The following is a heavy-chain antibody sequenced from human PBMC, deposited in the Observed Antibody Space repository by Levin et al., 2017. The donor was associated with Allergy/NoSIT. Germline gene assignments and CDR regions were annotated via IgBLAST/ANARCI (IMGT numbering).Heavy chain of an antibody. CDR1: GGSISSSSYY. V-gene: IGHV4-39*01. D-gene: IGHD4-17*01. J-gene: IGHJ4*02. CDR3: ARHVHGDYSPPDY. Sequence: SETLSLTCTVSGGSISSSSYYWGWIRQPPGKGLEWIGSIYYSGSTYYNPSLKSRVTISVDTSKNQFSLKLSSVTAADTAVYYCARHVHGDYSPPDYWGQGTLVTVSS. CDR2: IYYSGST.